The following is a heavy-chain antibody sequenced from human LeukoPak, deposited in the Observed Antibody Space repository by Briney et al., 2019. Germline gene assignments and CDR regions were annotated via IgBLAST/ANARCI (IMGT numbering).Heavy chain of an antibody. J-gene: IGHJ4*02. CDR3: ARRVGATEYYFDY. CDR2: IYTSGGT. D-gene: IGHD1-26*01. Sequence: SETLSLTCTVSGGSISSYNWSWLRQPAGKGLEWIGRIYTSGGTNYNPSLKSRVTMSVDTSKNQFSLKLSSVTAADTAVYYCARRVGATEYYFDYWGQGTLVTVSS. V-gene: IGHV4-4*07. CDR1: GGSISSYN.